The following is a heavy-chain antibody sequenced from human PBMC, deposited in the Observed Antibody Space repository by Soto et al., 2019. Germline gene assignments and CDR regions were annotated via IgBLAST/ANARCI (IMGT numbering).Heavy chain of an antibody. J-gene: IGHJ4*02. V-gene: IGHV1-69*01. CDR1: GGTFNSYI. CDR2: IIPIFGSA. Sequence: QVQLVQSGAEVKKPGSSVKVSCKTSGGTFNSYIITWVRQAPGQGLEWMGGIIPIFGSADYAQKLQGRVTSTADESTSTAYMELSSLSSEDTAVYYCARAFASNKYYFDSWGQGTQVTVSS. CDR3: ARAFASNKYYFDS. D-gene: IGHD3-3*02.